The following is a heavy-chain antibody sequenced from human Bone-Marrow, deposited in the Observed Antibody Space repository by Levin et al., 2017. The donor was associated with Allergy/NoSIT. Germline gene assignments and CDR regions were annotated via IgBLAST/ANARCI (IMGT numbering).Heavy chain of an antibody. CDR1: GLIFSNYA. CDR2: ISGSGSNT. D-gene: IGHD3-22*01. CDR3: AWYDTSGYHSPFDY. V-gene: IGHV3-23*01. J-gene: IGHJ4*02. Sequence: TGGSLRLSCAASGLIFSNYAMNWVRQAPGKGLEWVSQISGSGSNTHYADSVRGRFTFSRDNSNNTVYLQMNSLRADDTAVYYCAWYDTSGYHSPFDYWGQGTLVTVSS.